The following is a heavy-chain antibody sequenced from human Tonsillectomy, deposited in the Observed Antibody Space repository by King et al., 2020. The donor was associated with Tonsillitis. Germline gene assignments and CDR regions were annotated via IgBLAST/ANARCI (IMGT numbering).Heavy chain of an antibody. CDR3: ARYLSGDSSGYDAFDI. J-gene: IGHJ3*02. Sequence: VQLVESGGDLVKPGGSLRLSCAASGFTFSTYSMNWVRQAPGKGLEWVSSIRSTSRYIYYADSLKGRFTISRDNAKNSLFLQMNSLRAEDTAVYYCARYLSGDSSGYDAFDIWGQGTMVTVSS. CDR1: GFTFSTYS. CDR2: IRSTSRYI. D-gene: IGHD3-22*01. V-gene: IGHV3-21*01.